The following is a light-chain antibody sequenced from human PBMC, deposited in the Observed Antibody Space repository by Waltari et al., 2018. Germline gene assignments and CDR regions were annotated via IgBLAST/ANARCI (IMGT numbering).Light chain of an antibody. CDR1: QSVTSA. J-gene: IGKJ1*01. CDR2: GAS. Sequence: EIVLTQSQGTLSLSPGESATLSCRTSQSVTSALAWYQQKPGQAPRLLIYGASNRATGIPDRFSGSGSGTDFSLTISSLEPEDFAVYYCQHYLRLPVTFGQGTKVEVK. V-gene: IGKV3-20*01. CDR3: QHYLRLPVT.